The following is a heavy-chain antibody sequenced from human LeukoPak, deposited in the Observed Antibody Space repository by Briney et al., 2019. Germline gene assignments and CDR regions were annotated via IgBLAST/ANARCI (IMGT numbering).Heavy chain of an antibody. CDR2: INPSGGST. J-gene: IGHJ4*02. V-gene: IGHV1-46*03. Sequence: ATVKVSCKASGYTFTSYYMHWVRQAPGQGLEWMGIINPSGGSTSYAQKFQGRVTTTRDTSTSTVYMELSSLRSEDTAVYYCATHSVRDGYNYRFDYWGQGTLVTVSS. D-gene: IGHD5-24*01. CDR1: GYTFTSYY. CDR3: ATHSVRDGYNYRFDY.